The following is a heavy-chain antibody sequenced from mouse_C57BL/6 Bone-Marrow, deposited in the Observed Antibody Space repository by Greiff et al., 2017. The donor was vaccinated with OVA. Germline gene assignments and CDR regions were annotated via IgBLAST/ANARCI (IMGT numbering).Heavy chain of an antibody. D-gene: IGHD3-2*02. V-gene: IGHV1-59*01. J-gene: IGHJ3*01. Sequence: VQLQQSGAELVRPGTSVKLSCKASGYTFTSYWMHWVKQRPGQGLEWIGVIDPSDSYTNYNQKFKGKATLTVDTSSSTAYMQLSSLTSEDSAVYYCARGRQLRLPFAYWGQGTLVTVSA. CDR2: IDPSDSYT. CDR3: ARGRQLRLPFAY. CDR1: GYTFTSYW.